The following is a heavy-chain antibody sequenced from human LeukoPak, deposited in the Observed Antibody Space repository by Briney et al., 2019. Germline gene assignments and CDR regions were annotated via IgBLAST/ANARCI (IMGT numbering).Heavy chain of an antibody. CDR2: IGNSGGST. D-gene: IGHD3-22*01. J-gene: IGHJ4*02. Sequence: GGSLRLSCAASGFTFSNYAMSWVRQAPGKGLEWVSVIGNSGGSTYYADSVKGRFSISRDNSKNTLYLQMNSLRAEVTAVYYCAKVNPDSSGFYSPFDYWGQGTLVTVSS. V-gene: IGHV3-23*01. CDR3: AKVNPDSSGFYSPFDY. CDR1: GFTFSNYA.